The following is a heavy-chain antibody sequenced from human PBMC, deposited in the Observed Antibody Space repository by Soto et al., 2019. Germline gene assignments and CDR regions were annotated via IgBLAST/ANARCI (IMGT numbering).Heavy chain of an antibody. CDR2: ISSDGSNK. Sequence: QVLLVESGGAEVQPGRSLRLSCAGSGFTFSGYAMHWVRQAPGKGLEWVAVISSDGSNKYYADSVKGRFTISRDNSKNTCCLKMKRRRAEATVLNCGGGESGYCRGVSCSPQHAFDLWGQGKVAPV. CDR1: GFTFSGYA. CDR3: GGESGYCRGVSCSPQHAFDL. D-gene: IGHD2-15*01. V-gene: IGHV3-30-3*01. J-gene: IGHJ3*01.